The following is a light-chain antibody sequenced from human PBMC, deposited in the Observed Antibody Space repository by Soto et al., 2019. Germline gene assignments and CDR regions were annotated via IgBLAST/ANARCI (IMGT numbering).Light chain of an antibody. J-gene: IGLJ1*01. CDR1: SGDVGGYDY. Sequence: ALTQPESVSGSPGQSIAISCTGTSGDVGGYDYVSWYQQHPDKAPKLMIYEVTKRPSWVSNRFSGSKSGNTASLTISGLQPEDEADYYCSSRTSGSTRVFGSGTKLTVL. CDR3: SSRTSGSTRV. CDR2: EVT. V-gene: IGLV2-14*01.